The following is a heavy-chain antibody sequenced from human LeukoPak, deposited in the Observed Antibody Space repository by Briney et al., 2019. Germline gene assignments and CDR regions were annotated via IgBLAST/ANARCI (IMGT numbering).Heavy chain of an antibody. CDR2: IKSKTDGGTT. CDR1: GITFSNDW. V-gene: IGHV3-15*01. D-gene: IGHD3-10*01. J-gene: IGHJ4*02. Sequence: GGSLRLSCAASGITFSNDWMSWVRQAPGKGLEWVGRIKSKTDGGTTDYAAPVKGRSSISRDDSKNTLYLQMNSLKTEDTAIYYCASASGFGELFTYWGQGTLVTVSS. CDR3: ASASGFGELFTY.